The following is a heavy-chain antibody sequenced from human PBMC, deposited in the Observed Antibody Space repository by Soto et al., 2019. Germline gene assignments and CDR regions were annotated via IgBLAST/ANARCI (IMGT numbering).Heavy chain of an antibody. Sequence: QGQLVQSGAEVKKPGASVKVSCTASGYAFTNYAINWVRQAPGQGFEWMGWMNPNTGGTGYARQFQGRLTTTRNISMRTVYMEFNSLRSDVSAVYYCAREWPDVFDIWGQGTTVIVSS. V-gene: IGHV1-8*01. CDR3: AREWPDVFDI. D-gene: IGHD5-12*01. J-gene: IGHJ3*02. CDR2: MNPNTGGT. CDR1: GYAFTNYA.